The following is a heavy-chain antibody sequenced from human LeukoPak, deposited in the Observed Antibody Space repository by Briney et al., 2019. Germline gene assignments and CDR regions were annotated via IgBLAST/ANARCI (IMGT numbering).Heavy chain of an antibody. J-gene: IGHJ6*03. CDR1: GFSFGSYA. CDR3: ARSGQRYCSSTSCYMGTIGSPMDV. CDR2: ISYDGSNK. Sequence: PGRSLRLSCAASGFSFGSYAMHWVRQAPGKGLEWVAVISYDGSNKYYADSVKGRFTISRDNSKNTLYLQMNSLRAEDTAVYYCARSGQRYCSSTSCYMGTIGSPMDVWGKGTTVTVSS. D-gene: IGHD2-2*02. V-gene: IGHV3-30*01.